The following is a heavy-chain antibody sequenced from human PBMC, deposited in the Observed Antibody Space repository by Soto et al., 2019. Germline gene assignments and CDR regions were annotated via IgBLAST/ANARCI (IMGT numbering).Heavy chain of an antibody. V-gene: IGHV3-7*01. CDR2: LKQDGSEK. CDR1: SGFTFRSYW. CDR3: AGGGGWESDS. J-gene: IGHJ4*02. D-gene: IGHD6-19*01. Sequence: EVQLVESGGGLVQPGGSLRLSCAASSGFTFRSYWMNWVRQAPGKGLEWVANLKQDGSEKNYGDSVKGRFTISRDNAKNSLYLQMNGLRADDTAVYYCAGGGGWESDSWGQGTLVIVSS.